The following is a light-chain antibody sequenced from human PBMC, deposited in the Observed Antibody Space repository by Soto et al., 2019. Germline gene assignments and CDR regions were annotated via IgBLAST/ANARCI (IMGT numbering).Light chain of an antibody. CDR1: SSDVGGYNY. Sequence: QSALTQPPSASGSPGQSITISCTGTSSDVGGYNYVSWYQQHPGKAPKLMIYEVSNRPSGVSNRFSGSKSGNTASLTISGLQAEDEADYYCSSYTSSSTLVFGTETKLTVL. V-gene: IGLV2-14*01. CDR2: EVS. CDR3: SSYTSSSTLV. J-gene: IGLJ1*01.